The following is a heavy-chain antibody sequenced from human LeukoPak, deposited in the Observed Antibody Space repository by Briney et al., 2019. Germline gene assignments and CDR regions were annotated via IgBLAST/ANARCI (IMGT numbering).Heavy chain of an antibody. Sequence: ASVKVSCKASGYTFTGYYMNRVRQAPGQGLEWLGWINPNSGGTNYAQKFQGRVTMTRDTSISTAYMELSRLRSDDTAVYYCARVLKGALGFDYWGQGTLVTVSS. CDR3: ARVLKGALGFDY. V-gene: IGHV1-2*02. CDR2: INPNSGGT. D-gene: IGHD1-26*01. J-gene: IGHJ4*02. CDR1: GYTFTGYY.